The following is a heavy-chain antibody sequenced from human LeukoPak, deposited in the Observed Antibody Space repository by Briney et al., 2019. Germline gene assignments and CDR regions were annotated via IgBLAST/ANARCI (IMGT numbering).Heavy chain of an antibody. J-gene: IGHJ4*02. CDR3: ARVSGYSYGYFDY. D-gene: IGHD5-18*01. CDR2: IYHSGST. V-gene: IGHV4-30-2*01. CDR1: GGSISSGGYS. Sequence: SSQTLSLTCAVSGGSISSGGYSWRWIRQPPGKGLEWIGYIYHSGSTYYNPSLKSRVTISVDRSKNQFSLKLSSVTAADTAVYYCARVSGYSYGYFDYWGQGTLVTVS.